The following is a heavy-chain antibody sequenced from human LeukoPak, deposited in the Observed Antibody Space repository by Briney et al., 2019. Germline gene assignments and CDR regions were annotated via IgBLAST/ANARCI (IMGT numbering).Heavy chain of an antibody. D-gene: IGHD4-17*01. CDR3: ARAVTTVTTYYYYYMDV. CDR2: LNTDGSTT. V-gene: IGHV3-74*01. J-gene: IGHJ6*03. CDR1: GFTFSSYW. Sequence: PGGSLRLSCAASGFTFSSYWMHWVRQAPGKGLVWVSRLNTDGSTTRYADSVKGRFTISRDNAKNSLYLQMNSLRAEDTALYYCARAVTTVTTYYYYYMDVWGKGTTVTVSS.